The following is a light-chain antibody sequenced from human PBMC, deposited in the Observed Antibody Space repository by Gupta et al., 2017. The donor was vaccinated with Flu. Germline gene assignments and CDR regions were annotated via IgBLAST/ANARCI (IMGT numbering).Light chain of an antibody. CDR3: RQYYLRPPYT. Sequence: SSLSASVGDRGTITCQTSQDIRRYLNWYQQKPGRAPKLLIKEASHWQGGVPSRFSGTGSGTHFTFTISVRQWEDFAPYYFRQYYLRPPYTFGQWTK. CDR1: QDIRRY. V-gene: IGKV1-33*01. CDR2: EAS. J-gene: IGKJ2*01.